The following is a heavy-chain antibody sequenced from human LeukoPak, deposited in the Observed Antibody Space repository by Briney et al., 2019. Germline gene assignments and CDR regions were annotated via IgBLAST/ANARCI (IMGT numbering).Heavy chain of an antibody. CDR1: GYTFTSYG. V-gene: IGHV1-46*01. D-gene: IGHD5-24*01. Sequence: ASVKVSCKASGYTFTSYGISWVRQAPGQGLEWMGMINPSGGSTSYAQKFQGRVTMTRDTSTSTVYMDLSSLRSDDTAVYYCARGNGYSPRGGFDIWGQGTMVTVSS. CDR3: ARGNGYSPRGGFDI. J-gene: IGHJ3*02. CDR2: INPSGGST.